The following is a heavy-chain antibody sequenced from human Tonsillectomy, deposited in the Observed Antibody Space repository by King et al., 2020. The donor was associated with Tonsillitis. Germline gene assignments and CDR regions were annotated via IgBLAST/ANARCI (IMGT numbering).Heavy chain of an antibody. J-gene: IGHJ4*02. Sequence: VQLVESGGALVQPGGSLRLSCGASGFTFSDTWMHWVRQFPGKGLTWVSRITGDGRVTTYADSVRGRFTVSRDNAKNTLYLEMNSLRGEDTAVYYFKTESYCSGNRYFTFWGQGTLVTVSS. D-gene: IGHD3-10*02. CDR1: GFTFSDTW. CDR2: ITGDGRVT. CDR3: KTESYCSGNRYFTF. V-gene: IGHV3-74*01.